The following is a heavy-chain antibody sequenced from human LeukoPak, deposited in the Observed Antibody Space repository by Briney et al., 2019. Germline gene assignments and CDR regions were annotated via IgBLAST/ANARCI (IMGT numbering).Heavy chain of an antibody. CDR3: ARFKAYYGSGSYRDY. Sequence: GGSLRLSCAASGFTFSSYSMNWVRQAPGKGLEWVSVIYSGGSTYYADSVKGRFTISRDNSKNTLYLQMNSLRAEDTAVYYCARFKAYYGSGSYRDYWGQGTLVTVSS. CDR1: GFTFSSYS. J-gene: IGHJ4*02. V-gene: IGHV3-66*01. CDR2: IYSGGST. D-gene: IGHD3-10*01.